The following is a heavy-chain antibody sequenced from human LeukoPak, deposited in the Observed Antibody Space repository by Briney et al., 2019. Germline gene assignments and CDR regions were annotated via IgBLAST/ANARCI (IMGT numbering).Heavy chain of an antibody. Sequence: HPGGSLRLSCAVSGFTASDRYMYWVRQTPGRGLEWVGRSRNKANSYSTDFAATVKGRFTISRDESKNSLFLQMNSLKTEDTAVYFCVRLQSGSAFDSRGPGIMVTVSS. D-gene: IGHD1-26*01. J-gene: IGHJ3*02. CDR2: SRNKANSYST. V-gene: IGHV3-72*01. CDR3: VRLQSGSAFDS. CDR1: GFTASDRY.